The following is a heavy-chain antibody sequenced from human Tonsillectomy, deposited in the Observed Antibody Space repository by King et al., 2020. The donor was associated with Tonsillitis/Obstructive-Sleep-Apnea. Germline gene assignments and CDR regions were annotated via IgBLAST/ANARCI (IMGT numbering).Heavy chain of an antibody. CDR2: ISGTGAAT. D-gene: IGHD2-2*01. CDR1: GFTFSNYA. CDR3: AKGYCSATSCCFDY. Sequence: VQLVESGGGLVQPGGSLRLSCAGSGFTFSNYAMSWVRQAPGKGLEWGSGISGTGAATYYADSVKGRFTITRDNSKNTVYLRMNSLRAEDTAQYYCAKGYCSATSCCFDYWGQGALVTVSS. V-gene: IGHV3-23*04. J-gene: IGHJ4*02.